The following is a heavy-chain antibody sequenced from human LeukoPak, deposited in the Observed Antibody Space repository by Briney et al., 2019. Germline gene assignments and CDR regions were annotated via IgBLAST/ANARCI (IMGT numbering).Heavy chain of an antibody. CDR1: GFSFSSYW. CDR3: AREGRPDIVATIFDY. V-gene: IGHV3-7*01. CDR2: IRQDESER. J-gene: IGHJ4*02. D-gene: IGHD5-12*01. Sequence: GGSLRLSCEGSGFSFSSYWMTWVRQSPGKGPEWVANIRQDESERYTVDSVKGRFTISRDNAKNSVYLHMNSLRAEDTALYYCAREGRPDIVATIFDYWGQGTLVTVSS.